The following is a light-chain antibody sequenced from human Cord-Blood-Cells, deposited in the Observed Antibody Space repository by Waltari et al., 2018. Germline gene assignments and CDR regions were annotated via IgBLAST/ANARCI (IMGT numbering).Light chain of an antibody. CDR2: DVS. Sequence: QSALTQPRSVSGSPGQSVTISCTGTSSVVGGYSYASWYQQHPGKAPKLMIDDVSKRPSGVPDRFSGSKSGNTASLTISGLQAEDEADYYCCSYAGSYTWVFGGGTKLTVL. CDR3: CSYAGSYTWV. V-gene: IGLV2-11*01. CDR1: SSVVGGYSY. J-gene: IGLJ3*02.